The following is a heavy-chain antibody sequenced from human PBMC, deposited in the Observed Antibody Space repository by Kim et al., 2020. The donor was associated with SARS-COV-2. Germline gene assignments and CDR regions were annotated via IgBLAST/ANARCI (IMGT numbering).Heavy chain of an antibody. CDR2: ISYDGSDK. CDR1: GFTFGTYA. Sequence: GSLRLSCVASGFTFGTYAMHWVRQAPGKGLGWVAFISYDGSDKQYADSVKGRFTISRDNSKNTLYLEMNSLRAEDTALYYCAAPAFDIWGRGTMVTVSS. J-gene: IGHJ3*02. V-gene: IGHV3-30*04. CDR3: AAPAFDI.